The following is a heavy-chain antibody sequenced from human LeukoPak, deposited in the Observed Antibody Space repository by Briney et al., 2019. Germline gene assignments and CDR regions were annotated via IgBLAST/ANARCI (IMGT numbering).Heavy chain of an antibody. D-gene: IGHD5-18*01. V-gene: IGHV4-4*07. CDR2: IYTSGST. CDR3: ARATYIYGSSAYYFDY. CDR1: GGSITSYY. Sequence: SETLSLTCTFSGGSITSYYWSWIRQPAGKGLEWIGRIYTSGSTNYNPSLKSRVTMSVDTSKNQFSLKLTSVTAADTAVYYCARATYIYGSSAYYFDYWGQGTLVTVSS. J-gene: IGHJ4*02.